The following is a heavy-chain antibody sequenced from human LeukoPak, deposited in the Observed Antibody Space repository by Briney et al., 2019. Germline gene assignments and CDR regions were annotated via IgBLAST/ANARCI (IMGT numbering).Heavy chain of an antibody. J-gene: IGHJ4*02. CDR1: GGTFSSYA. Sequence: GASVKVSCKASGGTFSSYAISWVRQAPGQGLEWMGRIIPILGIANYAQKFQGRVTITADKSTSTAYMELSSLRSEDTAVYYCARAIAAAGSFDYWGQGTLVTVPS. CDR3: ARAIAAAGSFDY. D-gene: IGHD6-13*01. V-gene: IGHV1-69*04. CDR2: IIPILGIA.